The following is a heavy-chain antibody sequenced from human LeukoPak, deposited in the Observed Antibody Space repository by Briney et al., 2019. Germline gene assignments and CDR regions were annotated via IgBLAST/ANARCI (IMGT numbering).Heavy chain of an antibody. CDR3: ARAGYSRFVDDLDY. CDR1: GYIFTNYG. D-gene: IGHD1-26*01. Sequence: ASVKVSCKASGYIFTNYGINWVRQAPGQGLERMGWISAYNGNTKYTQKLQDRVTMTTDTSTSTAYMELKTLRSDDTAVYFCARAGYSRFVDDLDYWGQGTLVTVSS. V-gene: IGHV1-18*01. J-gene: IGHJ4*02. CDR2: ISAYNGNT.